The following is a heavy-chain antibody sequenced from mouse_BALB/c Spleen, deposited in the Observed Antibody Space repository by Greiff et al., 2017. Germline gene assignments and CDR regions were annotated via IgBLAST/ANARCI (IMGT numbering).Heavy chain of an antibody. CDR3: TRSRGFLYAMDY. CDR1: GYTFTSYW. Sequence: QVQLKQPGAELVKPGASVKMSCKASGYTFTSYWMHWVKQRPGQGLEWIGVIDPSDSYTSYNQKFKGKATLTVDTSSSTAYMQLSSLTSEDSAVYYCTRSRGFLYAMDYWGQGTSVTVSS. CDR2: IDPSDSYT. J-gene: IGHJ4*01. V-gene: IGHV1S127*01.